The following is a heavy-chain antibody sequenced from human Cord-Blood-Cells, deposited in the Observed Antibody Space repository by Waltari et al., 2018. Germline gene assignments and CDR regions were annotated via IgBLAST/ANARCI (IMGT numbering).Heavy chain of an antibody. V-gene: IGHV3-49*04. J-gene: IGHJ6*02. CDR1: GFTFGDYA. CDR3: TRDCSSTSCYYYYGMDV. CDR2: IRSKAYGGTT. Sequence: GESGGGLVQPGWSLRLSCTASGFTFGDYAMSWVRQAPGKGLEWVGFIRSKAYGGTTEYAASVKGRFTISRDDSKSIAYLQMYSLKTEDTAVYYCTRDCSSTSCYYYYGMDVWGQGTTVTVSS. D-gene: IGHD2-2*01.